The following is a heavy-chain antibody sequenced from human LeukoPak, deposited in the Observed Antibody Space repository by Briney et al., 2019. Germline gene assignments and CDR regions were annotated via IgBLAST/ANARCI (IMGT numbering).Heavy chain of an antibody. J-gene: IGHJ4*02. CDR2: FDGNGPNT. D-gene: IGHD2-8*02. CDR3: AKPRTTGLGWAQFDY. V-gene: IGHV3-23*01. Sequence: GGSLRLSCAASGFTFSSFAMTWVRQAPGKGLEWVSGFDGNGPNTYYADSVKGRWTISRDNSRNTLYLEMNSLRPEDTAIYYCAKPRTTGLGWAQFDYWGQGSLVSVSS. CDR1: GFTFSSFA.